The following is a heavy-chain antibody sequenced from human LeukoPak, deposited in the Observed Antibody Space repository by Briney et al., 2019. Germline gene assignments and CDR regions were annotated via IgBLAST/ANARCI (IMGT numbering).Heavy chain of an antibody. CDR1: GFTFSSYN. V-gene: IGHV3-21*01. D-gene: IGHD1-26*01. CDR3: AREELSY. CDR2: ISRSSDYI. J-gene: IGHJ4*02. Sequence: GGSLRLTCAASGFTFSSYNMNWVRQAPGKGLEWVSSISRSSDYIYYADSVKGRFTISRDNAKNSLYLQMNSLRAEDTAVYYCAREELSYWGQGTLVTVSS.